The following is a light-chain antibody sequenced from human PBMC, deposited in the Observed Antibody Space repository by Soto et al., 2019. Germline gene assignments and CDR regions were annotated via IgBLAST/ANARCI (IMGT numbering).Light chain of an antibody. CDR1: QSVSVY. J-gene: IGKJ1*01. Sequence: EIVLTQSPATLSLSPGERATLSCRASQSVSVYLAWFQQKPGQPPRLLIYDASKRATGIPPRFSGSGSTTDFTLTISSLEHEDFFVYYCQQRSNWSQTFGQGTKVDIK. V-gene: IGKV3-11*01. CDR2: DAS. CDR3: QQRSNWSQT.